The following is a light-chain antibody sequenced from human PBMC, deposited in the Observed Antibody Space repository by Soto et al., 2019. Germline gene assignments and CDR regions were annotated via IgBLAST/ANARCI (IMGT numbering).Light chain of an antibody. CDR2: AAS. CDR3: QQRYSSPPT. J-gene: IGKJ1*01. Sequence: DIQMTHSPSSLSASVEDRVIITCRASQSISNHLNWYQQKPGKAPKLLIFAASSLQSGVPSRFSGSSSGPDLTLTISSLQPEEFATYFSQQRYSSPPTFGQGTKV. V-gene: IGKV1-39*01. CDR1: QSISNH.